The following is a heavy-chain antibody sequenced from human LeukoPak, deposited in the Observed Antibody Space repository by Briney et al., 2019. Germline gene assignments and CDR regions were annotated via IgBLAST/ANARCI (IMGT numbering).Heavy chain of an antibody. Sequence: PGGSLRLSCAASGFTFSSYAMSWVRQAPGKGLEWVSAISGSGGSTYYADSVKGRCTISRDNAKNSLYLQMNSLRAEDTAVYYCARDRICSGGSCYSHWFDPWGQGTLVTVSS. V-gene: IGHV3-23*01. CDR2: ISGSGGST. CDR3: ARDRICSGGSCYSHWFDP. J-gene: IGHJ5*02. D-gene: IGHD2-15*01. CDR1: GFTFSSYA.